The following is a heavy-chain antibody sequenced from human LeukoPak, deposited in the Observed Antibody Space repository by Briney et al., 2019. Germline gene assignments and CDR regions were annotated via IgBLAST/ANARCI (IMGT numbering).Heavy chain of an antibody. V-gene: IGHV3-48*04. D-gene: IGHD3-16*01. Sequence: GGSLRLSCAASGFIFSSYGVHWVRQAPGKGLEWVSYIGSTGTTTYYADSVKGRFTISRDNAKNSLYLQMNSLRAEDTAVYYCARVGALFLPFDYWGQGTLVTVSS. CDR3: ARVGALFLPFDY. CDR1: GFIFSSYG. J-gene: IGHJ4*02. CDR2: IGSTGTTT.